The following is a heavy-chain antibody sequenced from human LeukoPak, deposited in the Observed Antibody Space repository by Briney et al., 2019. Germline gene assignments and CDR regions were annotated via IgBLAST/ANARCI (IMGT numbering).Heavy chain of an antibody. CDR3: AKDRGYCSSTSCSDDDY. J-gene: IGHJ4*02. V-gene: IGHV4-31*03. CDR2: IYYSGST. CDR1: GGSISSGGYY. Sequence: SQTLSLTCTVSGGSISSGGYYWSWIRQHPGKGLEWIGYIYYSGSTYYNPSLKSRVTISVDTSKNQFSLKLSSVTAEDTAVYYCAKDRGYCSSTSCSDDDYWGQGTLVTVSS. D-gene: IGHD2-2*01.